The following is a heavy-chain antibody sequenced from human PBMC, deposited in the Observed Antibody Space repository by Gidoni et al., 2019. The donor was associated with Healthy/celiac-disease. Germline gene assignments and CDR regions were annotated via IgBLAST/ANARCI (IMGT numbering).Heavy chain of an antibody. J-gene: IGHJ6*02. V-gene: IGHV1-69*01. D-gene: IGHD2-2*01. CDR3: AREKGIVVVPAAITLVGGMDV. CDR2: IIPIFGTA. CDR1: GGTFSSYA. Sequence: QVQLVQSGAEVKKPGSSVKVSCKASGGTFSSYAISWVRQAPGQGLEWMGGIIPIFGTANYAQKFQGRVTITADESTSTAYMELSSLRSEETAVYYCAREKGIVVVPAAITLVGGMDVWGQGTTVTVSS.